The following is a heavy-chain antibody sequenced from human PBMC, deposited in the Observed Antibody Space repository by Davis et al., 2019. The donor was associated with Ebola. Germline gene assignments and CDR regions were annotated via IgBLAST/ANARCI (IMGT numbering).Heavy chain of an antibody. CDR3: ARLTTVTTTGLSDY. CDR1: GYTFTSYG. D-gene: IGHD4-17*01. V-gene: IGHV1-18*01. CDR2: ISAYNGNT. J-gene: IGHJ4*02. Sequence: AASVKVSCKASGYTFTSYGISWVRQAPGQGLEWMGWISAYNGNTNYAQKLQGRVTMTTDTSTSTAYMELRSLRSDDTAVYYCARLTTVTTTGLSDYWGQGTLVTVSS.